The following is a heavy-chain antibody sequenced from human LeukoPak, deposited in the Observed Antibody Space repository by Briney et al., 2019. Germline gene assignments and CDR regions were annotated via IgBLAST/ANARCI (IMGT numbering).Heavy chain of an antibody. CDR1: GGSFSGYY. V-gene: IGHV4-34*01. CDR2: INHGGST. D-gene: IGHD3-10*01. J-gene: IGHJ5*02. CDR3: ASYYGSGSLSP. Sequence: PSETLSLTCAVYGGSFSGYYWSWIRQPPGKGLEWIGEINHGGSTNYNPSLKSRVTISVDRSNNQFSLKMSSVAAADTAVYYCASYYGSGSLSPWGQGTLVTVSS.